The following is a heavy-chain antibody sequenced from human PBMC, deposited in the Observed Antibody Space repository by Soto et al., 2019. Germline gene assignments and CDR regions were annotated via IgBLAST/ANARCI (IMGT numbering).Heavy chain of an antibody. V-gene: IGHV5-51*01. CDR1: GYSFTTYW. CDR2: IYPGDSDI. Sequence: PGESLKISCKGSGYSFTTYWIGWVRQVPGKGLEWMGIIYPGDSDIRYSPSFQGQVTISGDTSISTAYLEWSSLKASDTAIYYCARGRGVATAGPKYYMDVWGKGTTVTVSS. D-gene: IGHD6-13*01. J-gene: IGHJ6*03. CDR3: ARGRGVATAGPKYYMDV.